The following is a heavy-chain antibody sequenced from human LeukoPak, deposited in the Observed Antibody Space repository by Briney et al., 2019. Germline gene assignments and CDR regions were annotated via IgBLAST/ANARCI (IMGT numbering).Heavy chain of an antibody. D-gene: IGHD3-3*01. CDR2: ISYDGSNK. J-gene: IGHJ4*02. Sequence: GGSLRLSCAASGFTFSSYAMHWVRQAPGKGLEWVAVISYDGSNKYYADSVKGRFTISRDNSKNTLYLQMNSLRAEDTAVYYCARNPADFWSGYYDYWGQGTLATVSS. CDR3: ARNPADFWSGYYDY. CDR1: GFTFSSYA. V-gene: IGHV3-30-3*01.